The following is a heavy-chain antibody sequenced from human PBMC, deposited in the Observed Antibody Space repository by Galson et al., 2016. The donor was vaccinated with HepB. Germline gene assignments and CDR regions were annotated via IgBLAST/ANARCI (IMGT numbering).Heavy chain of an antibody. D-gene: IGHD3-10*01. CDR3: AKIKKRGAGDAFDV. V-gene: IGHV3-23*01. Sequence: SLRLSCAASGFTFSSYAMSWIRQAPGKGLEWVSTIRDSGNSTYYADSVKGRFTISRDNSKNTLYLQMNSLRAEDTAVYYCAKIKKRGAGDAFDVWGLGTMVTVSS. J-gene: IGHJ3*01. CDR2: IRDSGNST. CDR1: GFTFSSYA.